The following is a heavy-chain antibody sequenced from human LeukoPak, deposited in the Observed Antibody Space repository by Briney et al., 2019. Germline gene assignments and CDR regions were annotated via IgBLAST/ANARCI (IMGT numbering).Heavy chain of an antibody. J-gene: IGHJ6*02. D-gene: IGHD5-12*01. V-gene: IGHV4-4*07. Sequence: SETLSLTCTVSGGSISSYYWSWIRQPAGKGLEWIRRIYTSGSTNYNPSLKSRVTMSVDTSKNQFSLKLSFVTAADTAVYYCARGHRGYSGYDPKYYYGMDVWGQGTTVTVSS. CDR2: IYTSGST. CDR1: GGSISSYY. CDR3: ARGHRGYSGYDPKYYYGMDV.